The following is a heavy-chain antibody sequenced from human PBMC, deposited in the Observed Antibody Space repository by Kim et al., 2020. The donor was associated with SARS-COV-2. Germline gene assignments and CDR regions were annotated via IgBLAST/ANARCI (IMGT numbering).Heavy chain of an antibody. V-gene: IGHV1-18*04. J-gene: IGHJ3*02. Sequence: ASVKVSCKASGYTFTSYGISWVRQAPGQGLEWMGWISAYNGNTNYAQKLQGRVTMTTDTSTSTAYMELRSLRSDDTAVYYCARDQDSFIQLWSDHDAFDIWGQGTMVTVSS. D-gene: IGHD5-18*01. CDR3: ARDQDSFIQLWSDHDAFDI. CDR1: GYTFTSYG. CDR2: ISAYNGNT.